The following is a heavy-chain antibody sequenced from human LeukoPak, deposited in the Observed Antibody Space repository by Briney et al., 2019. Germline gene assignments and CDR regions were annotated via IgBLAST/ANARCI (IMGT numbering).Heavy chain of an antibody. V-gene: IGHV4-39*07. CDR1: GGSISSGSYY. CDR3: ARTTYGSGSYFYY. D-gene: IGHD3-10*01. J-gene: IGHJ4*02. CDR2: IYYSGST. Sequence: SETLSLTCTVSGGSISSGSYYWGWIRQPPGKGLEWIGSIYYSGSTYYNPSLKSRVTISVDTSKNQFSLKLSSVTAADTAVYYCARTTYGSGSYFYYWGQGTLVTVSS.